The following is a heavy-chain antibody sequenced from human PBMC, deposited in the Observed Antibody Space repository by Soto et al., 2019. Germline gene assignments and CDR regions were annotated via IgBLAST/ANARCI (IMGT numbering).Heavy chain of an antibody. D-gene: IGHD1-20*01. V-gene: IGHV3-30*18. CDR3: AKEFNSWNYFDX. CDR1: GFTFSSSG. Sequence: PWGSLRLSCAASGFTFSSSGMHWVRQAPGKGLEWVEVISYDGSNKFYADSVKVRFTISRDNLRNNLYLQMNSLRAEDTAVYYCAKEFNSWNYFDXWGQGTLVTVSX. CDR2: ISYDGSNK. J-gene: IGHJ4*02.